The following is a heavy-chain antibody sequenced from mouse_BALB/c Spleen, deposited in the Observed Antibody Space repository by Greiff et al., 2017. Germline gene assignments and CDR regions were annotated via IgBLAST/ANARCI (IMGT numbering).Heavy chain of an antibody. CDR3: ARAQDYYGSAWFAY. CDR1: GYAFTNYL. V-gene: IGHV1-54*01. Sequence: VQLQQSGAELVRPGTSVKVSCKASGYAFTNYLIEWVKQRPGQGLEWIGVINPGSGGTNYNEKFKGKATLTADKSSSTAYMQLSSLTSDDSAVYFCARAQDYYGSAWFAYWGQGTLVTVSA. J-gene: IGHJ3*01. D-gene: IGHD1-1*01. CDR2: INPGSGGT.